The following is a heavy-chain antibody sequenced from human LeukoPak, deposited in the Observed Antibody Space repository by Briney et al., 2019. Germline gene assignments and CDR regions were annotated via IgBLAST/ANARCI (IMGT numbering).Heavy chain of an antibody. Sequence: SETLSLTCTVSGGSISSYYWSWIRQPPGKGLEWIGYIYYSGSTNYNPPLKSRVTISIDTSKTQFSLKLNSVTAADTAVYYCTRGGWENWFDPWGQGTLVTVSS. D-gene: IGHD6-19*01. CDR1: GGSISSYY. CDR2: IYYSGST. J-gene: IGHJ5*02. CDR3: TRGGWENWFDP. V-gene: IGHV4-59*08.